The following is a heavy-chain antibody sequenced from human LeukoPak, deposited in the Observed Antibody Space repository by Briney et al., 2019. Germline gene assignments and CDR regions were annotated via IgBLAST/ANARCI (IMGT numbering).Heavy chain of an antibody. Sequence: PSQTLSLTCTVSGGSITSGGYYWNWIRQHPGQGLEWIGYIYYSGSTYYNPSLKSRVTISVDTSKNQFSLKLNSVTAADTAVYYCARASGWSQCYFDYWGQGTLVTVSS. V-gene: IGHV4-31*03. CDR1: GGSITSGGYY. CDR3: ARASGWSQCYFDY. D-gene: IGHD6-19*01. J-gene: IGHJ4*02. CDR2: IYYSGST.